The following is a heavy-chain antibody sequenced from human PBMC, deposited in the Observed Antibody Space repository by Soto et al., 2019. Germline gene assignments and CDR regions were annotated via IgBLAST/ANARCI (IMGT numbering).Heavy chain of an antibody. Sequence: GGSLRLSCAASGFTFSSYGMHLVRQAPGKGLERVAVIWYDGSNKYYADSVKGRFTISRDNSKNTLYLQMNSLRAEDTAVYYCAREPITRTTYLQSEYDYWGQGTLVNGSS. J-gene: IGHJ4*02. CDR2: IWYDGSNK. V-gene: IGHV3-33*01. CDR3: AREPITRTTYLQSEYDY. CDR1: GFTFSSYG. D-gene: IGHD1-7*01.